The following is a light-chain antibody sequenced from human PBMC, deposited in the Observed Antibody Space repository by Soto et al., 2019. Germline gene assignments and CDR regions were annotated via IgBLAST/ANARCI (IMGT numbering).Light chain of an antibody. CDR3: HQYGSSPGT. CDR2: GAF. J-gene: IGKJ1*01. Sequence: GLTQSPGTLSLSPGERATLSCRASQIVTSNYLAWYQQKPGQAPSLLFFGAFIRATGIPDRFGGSGSGTDFTLTISRLELEDFAVYYCHQYGSSPGTFGPGTKVEIK. V-gene: IGKV3-20*01. CDR1: QIVTSNY.